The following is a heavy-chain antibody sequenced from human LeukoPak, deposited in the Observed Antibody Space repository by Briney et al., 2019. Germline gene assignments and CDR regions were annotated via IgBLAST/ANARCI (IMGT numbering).Heavy chain of an antibody. D-gene: IGHD5-12*01. Sequence: PSETLSLTCSVSGDSISSYYWSWIRQPPAQGLEWIGYIYYSGSTKYNPSLTSRVTISVDTSKNQFSLKLNSVTAADTAVYYCARLRGYSGYPLNHYYYFGMDVWGQGTTVTVSS. J-gene: IGHJ6*02. V-gene: IGHV4-59*01. CDR2: IYYSGST. CDR1: GDSISSYY. CDR3: ARLRGYSGYPLNHYYYFGMDV.